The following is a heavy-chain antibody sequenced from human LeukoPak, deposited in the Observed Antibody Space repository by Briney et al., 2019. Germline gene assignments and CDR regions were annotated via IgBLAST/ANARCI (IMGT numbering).Heavy chain of an antibody. J-gene: IGHJ3*02. D-gene: IGHD1-14*01. CDR3: ARVKVSGAFDI. V-gene: IGHV3-23*01. CDR2: ISGSGGST. Sequence: GGSLRLSCAASGSTFSSYAMSWVRQAPGKGLEWVSAISGSGGSTYYADSVKGRFTISRDNSKNTLYLQMGSLRAEDMAVYYCARVKVSGAFDIWGQGTMVTVSS. CDR1: GSTFSSYA.